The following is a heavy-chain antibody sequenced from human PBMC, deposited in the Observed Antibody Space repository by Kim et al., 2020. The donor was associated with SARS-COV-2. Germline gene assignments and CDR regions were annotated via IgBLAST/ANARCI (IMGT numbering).Heavy chain of an antibody. V-gene: IGHV3-30-3*01. CDR2: ISYDGSNK. CDR1: GFTFSSYA. CDR3: ARDRGGDFWSGIRYYGMDV. J-gene: IGHJ6*02. D-gene: IGHD3-3*01. Sequence: GGSLRLSCAASGFTFSSYAMHWVRQAPGKGLEWVAVISYDGSNKYYADSVKGRFTISRDNSKNTLYLQMNSLRAEDTAVYYCARDRGGDFWSGIRYYGMDVWGQGTTVTVSS.